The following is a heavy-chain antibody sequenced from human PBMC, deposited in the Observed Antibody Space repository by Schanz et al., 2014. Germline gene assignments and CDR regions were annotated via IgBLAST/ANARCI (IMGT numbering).Heavy chain of an antibody. CDR2: INTGVNT. Sequence: EVQLLESGGGLVQPGGSLRLSCAASGFTFGDYAMTWVRQAPGKGLEWVSAINTGVNTYYADSVRGRFTMSRDNSKNTLYLQMNSLRAGDAAVYYCARGLIAAVGGAFDYWGQGTLVVVSA. CDR1: GFTFGDYA. J-gene: IGHJ4*02. D-gene: IGHD6-13*01. V-gene: IGHV3-23*01. CDR3: ARGLIAAVGGAFDY.